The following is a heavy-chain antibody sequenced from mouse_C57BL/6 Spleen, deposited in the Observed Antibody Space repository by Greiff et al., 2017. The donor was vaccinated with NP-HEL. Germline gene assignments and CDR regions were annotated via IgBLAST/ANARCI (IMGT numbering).Heavy chain of an antibody. D-gene: IGHD2-5*01. Sequence: QVQLKESGPELVKPGASVKISCKASGYAFSSSWMNWVKQRPGKGLEWIGRIYPGDGDTNYNGKFKGKATLTADKSSSTAYMQLSSLTSEDSAVYFCARSSYYSNYEDYAMDYWGQGTSVTVSS. V-gene: IGHV1-82*01. J-gene: IGHJ4*01. CDR2: IYPGDGDT. CDR1: GYAFSSSW. CDR3: ARSSYYSNYEDYAMDY.